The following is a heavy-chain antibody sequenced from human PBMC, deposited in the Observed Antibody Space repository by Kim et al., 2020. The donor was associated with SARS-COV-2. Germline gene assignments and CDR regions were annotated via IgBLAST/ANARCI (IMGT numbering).Heavy chain of an antibody. J-gene: IGHJ6*02. D-gene: IGHD3-10*01. Sequence: GGSLRLSCAASGFTFSSYSMNWVRQAPGKGLEWVSSISSSSSYIYYADSVKGRFTISRDNAKNSLYLQMNSLRAEDTAVYYCARDQLLWFGGHYYYGMDVWGQGTTVTVSS. V-gene: IGHV3-21*01. CDR2: ISSSSSYI. CDR1: GFTFSSYS. CDR3: ARDQLLWFGGHYYYGMDV.